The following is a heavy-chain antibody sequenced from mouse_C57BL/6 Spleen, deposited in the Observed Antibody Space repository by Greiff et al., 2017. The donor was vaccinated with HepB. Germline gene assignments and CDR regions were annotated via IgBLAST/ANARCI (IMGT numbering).Heavy chain of an antibody. V-gene: IGHV1-26*01. Sequence: EVQLQQSGPELVKPGASVKISCKASGYTFTDYYMNWVKQSHGKSLEWIGDINPNNGGTSYNQKFKGKATLTVDKSSSTAYMELRSLTSEDSAVYYCARSHYDGSTYAMDYWGQGTSVTVSS. CDR3: ARSHYDGSTYAMDY. CDR1: GYTFTDYY. J-gene: IGHJ4*01. D-gene: IGHD1-1*01. CDR2: INPNNGGT.